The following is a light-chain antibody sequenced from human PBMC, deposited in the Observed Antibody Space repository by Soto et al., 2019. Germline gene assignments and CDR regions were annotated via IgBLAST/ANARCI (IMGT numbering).Light chain of an antibody. CDR2: DAS. V-gene: IGKV1-5*01. Sequence: DIKMTLSLSTLSASVGDRVTITCRASQSISNRLAWYHQKPGKTPNLLIYDASNLGSGVPSRFSGSGSGTEFTLTISSLQPDDFATYYCQQYDTYSTFGQGSMV. CDR1: QSISNR. CDR3: QQYDTYST. J-gene: IGKJ1*01.